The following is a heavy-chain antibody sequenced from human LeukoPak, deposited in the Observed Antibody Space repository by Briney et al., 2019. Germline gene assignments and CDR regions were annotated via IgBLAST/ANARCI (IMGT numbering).Heavy chain of an antibody. CDR2: IIPIFGTA. Sequence: SVKVSCKASGGTFSSYAISWVRQAPGQGLEWMGGIIPIFGTANYAQKLQGRVTITADESTSTAYMELSSLRSEDTAVYYCARSRDYCSSTSCSYGVGYYYYGMDVWGKGTTVTVSS. V-gene: IGHV1-69*01. CDR3: ARSRDYCSSTSCSYGVGYYYYGMDV. D-gene: IGHD2-2*01. J-gene: IGHJ6*04. CDR1: GGTFSSYA.